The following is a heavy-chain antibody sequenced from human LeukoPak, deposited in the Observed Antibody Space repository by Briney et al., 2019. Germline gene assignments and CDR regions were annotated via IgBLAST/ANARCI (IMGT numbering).Heavy chain of an antibody. D-gene: IGHD1-14*01. CDR2: ISYDGSNK. Sequence: GGSLRLSCAASGFTFSSYGMHWVRQAPGKGLEWVAVISYDGSNKYYADSVKGRFTISRDNSKNTLYLQMNSLRAEDTAVYYCAIRYPDARSPYWGQGTLVTVSS. V-gene: IGHV3-30*03. CDR3: AIRYPDARSPY. J-gene: IGHJ4*02. CDR1: GFTFSSYG.